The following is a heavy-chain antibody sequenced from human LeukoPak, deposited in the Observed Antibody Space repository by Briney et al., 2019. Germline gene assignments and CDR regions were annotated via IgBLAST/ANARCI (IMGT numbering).Heavy chain of an antibody. CDR2: IYTSGST. V-gene: IGHV4-59*10. CDR1: GGSFSGYY. J-gene: IGHJ3*02. D-gene: IGHD3-3*01. CDR3: ARGLSDIRFSYAFDI. Sequence: PSETLSLTCAVYGGSFSGYYWSWIRQSPGKGLEWIGRIYTSGSTNYNPSLKSRVTMSVDTSKNQFSLKLSSVTAADTAVYYCARGLSDIRFSYAFDIWGQGTMVTVSS.